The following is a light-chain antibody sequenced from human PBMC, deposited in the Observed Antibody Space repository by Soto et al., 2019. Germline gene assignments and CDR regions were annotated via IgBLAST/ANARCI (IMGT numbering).Light chain of an antibody. J-gene: IGKJ1*01. V-gene: IGKV1-12*01. Sequence: DIQMTQSPSSVSASVGDRVTNTCRASQGISNWLARYQQKPGKAPKLLIYTASTLQSGVPSRFSGSGSGTEFTLTISSLQPEDFATYYCQQANSFPRTFGQGTKVEIK. CDR3: QQANSFPRT. CDR1: QGISNW. CDR2: TAS.